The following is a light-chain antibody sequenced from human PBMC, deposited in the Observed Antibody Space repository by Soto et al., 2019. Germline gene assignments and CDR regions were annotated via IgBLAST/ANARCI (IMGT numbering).Light chain of an antibody. CDR2: GAS. Sequence: EIVLTQSPGTLSLSPGERATLSCRASQSVSSSYLAWYQQKPGQAPRLLIYGASSRATAIPDRFSGSGSGTDFTLTISRLEPEDFAVYYCQQYGSSPWTFGQGTKVYIK. CDR1: QSVSSSY. CDR3: QQYGSSPWT. V-gene: IGKV3-20*01. J-gene: IGKJ1*01.